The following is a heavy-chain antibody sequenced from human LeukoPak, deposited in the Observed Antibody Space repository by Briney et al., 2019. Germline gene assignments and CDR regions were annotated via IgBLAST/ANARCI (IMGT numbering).Heavy chain of an antibody. Sequence: PSETLSLTCAVYGGSFSGYYWSWIRQPPGKGLEWIGEINHSGSTNYNPSLKSRVTISVDTSKNQFSLKLSSVTAADTAVYYCARKGCTGDCYRFDPRGQGTLVTVSS. CDR2: INHSGST. CDR1: GGSFSGYY. CDR3: ARKGCTGDCYRFDP. J-gene: IGHJ5*02. V-gene: IGHV4-34*01. D-gene: IGHD2-21*02.